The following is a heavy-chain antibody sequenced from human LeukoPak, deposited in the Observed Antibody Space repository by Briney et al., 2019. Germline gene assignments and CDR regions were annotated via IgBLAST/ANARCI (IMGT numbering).Heavy chain of an antibody. CDR3: ARAIAAAGSFDY. CDR1: GGTFSSYA. V-gene: IGHV1-69*04. D-gene: IGHD6-13*01. J-gene: IGHJ4*02. CDR2: IIPILGIA. Sequence: SVKVSCKASGGTFSSYAISWVRQAPGQGLEWMGRIIPILGIANYAQKFQGRVTITADKSTSTAYMELSSLRSEDTAVYYCARAIAAAGSFDYWGQGTLVTVSS.